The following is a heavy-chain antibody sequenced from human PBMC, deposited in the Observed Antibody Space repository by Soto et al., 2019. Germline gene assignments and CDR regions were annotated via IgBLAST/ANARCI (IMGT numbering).Heavy chain of an antibody. Sequence: GGSLRLSCAASGFTFSSYAMHWVRQAPGKGLEWVAVISYDGSNKYYADSVKGRFTISRDNSKNTLYLQMNSLRAEDTAVYYCARDSPGAYYGDYVWTFDPWGQGTLVTVSS. D-gene: IGHD4-17*01. CDR1: GFTFSSYA. J-gene: IGHJ5*02. CDR3: ARDSPGAYYGDYVWTFDP. CDR2: ISYDGSNK. V-gene: IGHV3-30-3*01.